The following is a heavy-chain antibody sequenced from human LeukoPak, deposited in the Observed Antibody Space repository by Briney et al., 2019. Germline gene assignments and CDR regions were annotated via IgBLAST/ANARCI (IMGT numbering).Heavy chain of an antibody. D-gene: IGHD1-14*01. Sequence: ASVKVSCKTSGYPFSTWEINWVRQAAGQGLEWLGWVHPDSGNTDYAQKFRGRVTMSRDTSTSTAYMELSGLRLDDTAVYFRGRGPRNDPWGQGTLVTVSS. J-gene: IGHJ5*02. CDR3: GRGPRNDP. V-gene: IGHV1-8*01. CDR1: GYPFSTWE. CDR2: VHPDSGNT.